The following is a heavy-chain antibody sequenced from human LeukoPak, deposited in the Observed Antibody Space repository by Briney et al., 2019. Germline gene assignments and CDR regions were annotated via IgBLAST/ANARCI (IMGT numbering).Heavy chain of an antibody. J-gene: IGHJ6*03. CDR3: ARDTRGNYYGSGSYYYYYMDV. V-gene: IGHV1-69*06. Sequence: ASVKVSCKASGGTFSSYAISWVRQAPGQGLGWMGGIIPIFGTANYAQKFQGRVTITADKSTSTAYMELSSLRSEDTAVYYCARDTRGNYYGSGSYYYYYMDVWGKGTTVTVSS. CDR2: IIPIFGTA. CDR1: GGTFSSYA. D-gene: IGHD3-10*01.